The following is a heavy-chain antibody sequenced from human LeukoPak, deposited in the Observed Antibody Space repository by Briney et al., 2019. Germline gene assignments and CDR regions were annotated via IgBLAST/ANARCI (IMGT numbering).Heavy chain of an antibody. Sequence: ASVKVSCKASGYTFTSYSISWVRQAPGQGLEWMGWISAYNGNTNYAQKLQGRVTMTTDTSTSTAYMELRSLRSDDTAVYYCARVPWNTMVRGAQDAFDIWGQGTMVTVSS. D-gene: IGHD3-10*01. CDR1: GYTFTSYS. CDR2: ISAYNGNT. V-gene: IGHV1-18*01. CDR3: ARVPWNTMVRGAQDAFDI. J-gene: IGHJ3*02.